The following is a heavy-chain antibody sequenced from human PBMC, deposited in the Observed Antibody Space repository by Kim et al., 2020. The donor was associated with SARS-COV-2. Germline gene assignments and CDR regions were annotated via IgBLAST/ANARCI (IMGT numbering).Heavy chain of an antibody. CDR2: IYYSGST. D-gene: IGHD2-21*01. Sequence: SETLSLTCTVSGGSISSYYWSWIRQPPGKGLEWIGYIYYSGSTNYNPSLKSRVTISVDTSKNQFSLKLSSVTAADTAVYYCAVGGAAYCGGDCYSADYWGQGTLVTVSS. J-gene: IGHJ4*02. CDR3: AVGGAAYCGGDCYSADY. CDR1: GGSISSYY. V-gene: IGHV4-59*08.